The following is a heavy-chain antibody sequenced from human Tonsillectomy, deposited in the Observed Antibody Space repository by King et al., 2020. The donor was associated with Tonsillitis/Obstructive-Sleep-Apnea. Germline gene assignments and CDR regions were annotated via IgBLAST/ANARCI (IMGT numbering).Heavy chain of an antibody. Sequence: VQLVESGGDLVQPGGSLRLSCEASGFTFSDYWMSWVRQAPGKGLEWGANIKEDESEKYYVESVKGRFTISRDNAKNSLHLQMNSLRAEDTAVYFCAREDYNFWNGFTTWGQGTMVTVSS. J-gene: IGHJ3*01. CDR1: GFTFSDYW. D-gene: IGHD3-3*01. V-gene: IGHV3-7*04. CDR3: AREDYNFWNGFTT. CDR2: IKEDESEK.